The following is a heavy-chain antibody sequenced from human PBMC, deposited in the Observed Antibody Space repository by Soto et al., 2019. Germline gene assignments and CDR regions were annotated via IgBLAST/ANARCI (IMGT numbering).Heavy chain of an antibody. CDR2: ISSSSSYI. CDR3: ASYSGYDWGAY. V-gene: IGHV3-21*01. J-gene: IGHJ4*02. D-gene: IGHD5-12*01. CDR1: GFTFSSYS. Sequence: EVQLVESGGGLVKPGGSLRLSCAASGFTFSSYSMNWVRQAPGKGLEWVSSISSSSSYIYYADSVKGRFTISRDNAKNSLNLQTDNMVAEDTAVYCCASYSGYDWGAYWGQGTLVTVSS.